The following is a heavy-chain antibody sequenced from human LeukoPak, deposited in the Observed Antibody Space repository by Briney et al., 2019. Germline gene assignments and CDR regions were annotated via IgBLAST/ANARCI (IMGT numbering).Heavy chain of an antibody. CDR3: ARHWDTAMVIGPFDI. D-gene: IGHD5-18*01. Sequence: SETLSLTCTVSGGSISSYYWSWIRQPPGKGLEWIGYTYYSGSTNYNPSLKSRVTISVDTSKNQFSLKLSSVTAADTAVYYCARHWDTAMVIGPFDIWGQGTMVTVSS. CDR1: GGSISSYY. V-gene: IGHV4-59*08. CDR2: TYYSGST. J-gene: IGHJ3*02.